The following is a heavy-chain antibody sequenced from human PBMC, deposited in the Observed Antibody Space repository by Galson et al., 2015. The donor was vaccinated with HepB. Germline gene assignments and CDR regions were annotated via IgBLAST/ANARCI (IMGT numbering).Heavy chain of an antibody. J-gene: IGHJ4*02. V-gene: IGHV3-30*02. CDR1: GFTFSSYG. CDR2: IRYDGSNK. Sequence: SLRLSCAASGFTFSSYGMHWVRQAPGKGLEWVAFIRYDGSNKYYADSVKGRFTISRDNSKNTLYLQMNSLRAEDTAVYYCAKDRGGYCSGSCYSFDYWGQGTLVTVSS. D-gene: IGHD2-15*01. CDR3: AKDRGGYCSGSCYSFDY.